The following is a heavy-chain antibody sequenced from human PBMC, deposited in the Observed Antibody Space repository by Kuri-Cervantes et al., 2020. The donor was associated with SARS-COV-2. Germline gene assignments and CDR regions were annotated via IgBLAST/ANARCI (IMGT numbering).Heavy chain of an antibody. CDR2: ISAYNGHT. CDR3: ARGGIAVAGTETDAFDI. J-gene: IGHJ3*02. Sequence: ASVKVSCKASGYTFTSYGFTWVRQVAGQGLEWMGWISAYNGHTNYAQKLQGRVTMTTDTSTSTAYMELRSLRSDDTAVYYCARGGIAVAGTETDAFDIWGQGTMVTVSS. V-gene: IGHV1-18*01. CDR1: GYTFTSYG. D-gene: IGHD6-19*01.